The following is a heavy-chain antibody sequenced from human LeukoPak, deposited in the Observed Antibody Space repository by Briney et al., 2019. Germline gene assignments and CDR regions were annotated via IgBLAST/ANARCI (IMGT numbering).Heavy chain of an antibody. CDR1: GFTVSSNY. Sequence: GGYLRLSCAASGFTVSSNYMSWVRQAPGKGLEWVSVIYSGGSTYYADSVKGRFTISRDNSKNTLYLQMNSLRAEDTAVYYCARVSGEDAFDIWGQGTMVTVSS. CDR3: ARVSGEDAFDI. V-gene: IGHV3-53*01. J-gene: IGHJ3*02. CDR2: IYSGGST. D-gene: IGHD1-26*01.